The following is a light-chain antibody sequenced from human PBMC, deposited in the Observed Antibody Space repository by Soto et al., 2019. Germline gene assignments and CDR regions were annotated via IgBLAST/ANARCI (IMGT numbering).Light chain of an antibody. CDR3: QQRSNWPGT. J-gene: IGKJ3*01. Sequence: EIVLTQSPATLSLSPGERAILSCRASQSVGTYLAWYQQKPGQAPRLLIYDASNRATGIPARFGGSGSWTDFTLTINSLEPEDFAVYYCQQRSNWPGTFGPGTKVDIK. V-gene: IGKV3-11*01. CDR1: QSVGTY. CDR2: DAS.